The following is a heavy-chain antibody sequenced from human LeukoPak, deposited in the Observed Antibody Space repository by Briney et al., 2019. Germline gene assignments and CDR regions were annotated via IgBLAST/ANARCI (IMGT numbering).Heavy chain of an antibody. V-gene: IGHV5-51*01. Sequence: PGESLKISCKGSGYSFTSYWIGWVRQMPGKGLEWMGIIYPGDSDTRYSPSFQGQVTIAADKSISTAYLQWSSLKASDTAMYYCARLSPDRYYESSGSIDYWGQGTLVTVSS. CDR1: GYSFTSYW. CDR2: IYPGDSDT. J-gene: IGHJ4*02. D-gene: IGHD3-22*01. CDR3: ARLSPDRYYESSGSIDY.